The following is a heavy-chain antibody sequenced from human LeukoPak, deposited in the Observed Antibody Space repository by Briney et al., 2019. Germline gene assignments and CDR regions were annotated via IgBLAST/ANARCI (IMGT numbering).Heavy chain of an antibody. Sequence: SETLSLTCNVSGASMTSNYWSWIRQPPGKGLEWIGYIYHSGNTNYSPSLESRVTMSVDESKNQFSLRVHFVSAADTAVYYCASTRRAAVAGRFDSWGQGTLVTVSS. V-gene: IGHV4-4*09. D-gene: IGHD6-19*01. J-gene: IGHJ4*02. CDR1: GASMTSNY. CDR3: ASTRRAAVAGRFDS. CDR2: IYHSGNT.